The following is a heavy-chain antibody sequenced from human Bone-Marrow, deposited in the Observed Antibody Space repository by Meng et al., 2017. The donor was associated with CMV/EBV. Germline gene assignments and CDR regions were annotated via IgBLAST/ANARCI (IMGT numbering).Heavy chain of an antibody. J-gene: IGHJ4*02. CDR3: ARDRLGTYRYCSSTSCPKPFDY. Sequence: GESLKISCAASGFTFDDYGMSWVRQAPGKGLEWVSGINWNGGSTGYADSVKGRFTISRDNAKNSLYLQMNSLRAEDTAVYYCARDRLGTYRYCSSTSCPKPFDYWGQGTLVTVSS. V-gene: IGHV3-20*04. CDR1: GFTFDDYG. CDR2: INWNGGST. D-gene: IGHD2-2*01.